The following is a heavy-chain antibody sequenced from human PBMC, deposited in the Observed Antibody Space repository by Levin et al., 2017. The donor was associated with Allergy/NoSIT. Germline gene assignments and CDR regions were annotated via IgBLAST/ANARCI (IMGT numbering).Heavy chain of an antibody. Sequence: PGGSLRLSCAASGFTFSNYYMSWIRQAPGKGLEWVSYISTTGSTIYYADSVKGRFTISRDNAKNSLYVQMNSLRAEDTAVYYCARDQNGGSSSSLDYWGQGTLVTVSS. CDR3: ARDQNGGSSSSLDY. CDR1: GFTFSNYY. V-gene: IGHV3-11*01. D-gene: IGHD6-6*01. J-gene: IGHJ4*02. CDR2: ISTTGSTI.